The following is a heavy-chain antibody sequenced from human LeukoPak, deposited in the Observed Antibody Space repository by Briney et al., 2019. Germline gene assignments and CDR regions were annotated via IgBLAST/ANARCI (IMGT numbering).Heavy chain of an antibody. CDR1: GYTFTSYY. V-gene: IGHV1-46*01. CDR2: INPSGGST. D-gene: IGHD2-2*02. CDR3: ARSIPYWYFDL. J-gene: IGHJ2*01. Sequence: ASVKVSCKASGYTFTSYYMHWVRQAPGQGLEWMGIINPSGGSTSYAQKFQGRVTMTRDMSTSTVYMELSSLRAEDTAVYYCARSIPYWYFDLWGRGTLVTVSS.